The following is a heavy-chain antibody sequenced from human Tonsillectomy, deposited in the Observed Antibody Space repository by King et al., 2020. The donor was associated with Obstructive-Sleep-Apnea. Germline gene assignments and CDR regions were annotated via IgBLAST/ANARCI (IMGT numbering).Heavy chain of an antibody. V-gene: IGHV3-11*01. CDR1: GFTFRDYY. CDR3: ARGRFDYYDILTGYYEIFDY. J-gene: IGHJ4*02. CDR2: ISSSGRTI. D-gene: IGHD3-9*01. Sequence: VQLVESGGGLVNPGGSLRLSCAASGFTFRDYYMSWIRQAPGKGLEWVSYISSSGRTIYYADSVKGRFTISRDNAKNSLYLQMNSLRAEDTAVYYCARGRFDYYDILTGYYEIFDYWGQGTLVTVSS.